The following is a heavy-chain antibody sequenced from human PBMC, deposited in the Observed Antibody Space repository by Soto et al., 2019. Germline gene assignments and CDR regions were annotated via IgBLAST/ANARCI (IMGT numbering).Heavy chain of an antibody. V-gene: IGHV3-11*01. Sequence: GGSLRLSCAASGFVFSDYYMSWVRQAPGKGLEWVSYISATGNTFYYADSMKGRVAISRDNSKNSLYLQMDSLRGEDTAVYYCARFHLSVIRGVTITSFFFDNCGQGTTVTVYS. D-gene: IGHD3-10*01. CDR3: ARFHLSVIRGVTITSFFFDN. CDR2: ISATGNTF. J-gene: IGHJ4*02. CDR1: GFVFSDYY.